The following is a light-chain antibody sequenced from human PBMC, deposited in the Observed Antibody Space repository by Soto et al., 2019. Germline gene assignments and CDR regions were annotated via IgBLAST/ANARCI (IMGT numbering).Light chain of an antibody. CDR3: QQYDDWPPSYT. V-gene: IGKV3-15*01. CDR2: GAS. Sequence: TVMTQSPATLSVSPGERATLSCRASQSVSSYLAWYQQKPGQAPRLLIYGASTRATGVPARISGSGSGTEFTLTISSLQSEDFAVYYCQQYDDWPPSYTFGQGTKLEIK. CDR1: QSVSSY. J-gene: IGKJ2*01.